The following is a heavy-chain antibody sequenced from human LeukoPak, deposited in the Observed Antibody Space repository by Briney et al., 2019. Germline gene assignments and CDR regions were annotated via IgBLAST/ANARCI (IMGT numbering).Heavy chain of an antibody. D-gene: IGHD6-13*01. CDR3: ARGLGYPGNWFDP. J-gene: IGHJ5*02. Sequence: GSLRLSCAASGFTFSFYWMSWVRQAPGKGLEWIGEINHSGSTNYNPSLKSRVTISVDTSKNQFSLKLSSVTAADTAVYYCARGLGYPGNWFDPWGQGTLVTVSS. CDR1: GFTFSFYW. V-gene: IGHV4-34*01. CDR2: INHSGST.